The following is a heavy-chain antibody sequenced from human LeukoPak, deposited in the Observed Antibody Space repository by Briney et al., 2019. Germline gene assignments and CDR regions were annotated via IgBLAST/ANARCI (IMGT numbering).Heavy chain of an antibody. J-gene: IGHJ4*02. D-gene: IGHD6-19*01. CDR1: GFTFSSYW. V-gene: IGHV3-23*01. CDR2: ISGSGGST. CDR3: AKDNVAYSSGWYYFDY. Sequence: PGGSLRLSCAASGFTFSSYWMSWVRQAPGKGLEWVSAISGSGGSTYYADSVKGRFTISGDNSKNTLYLQMNSLRAEDTAVYYCAKDNVAYSSGWYYFDYWGQGTLVTVSS.